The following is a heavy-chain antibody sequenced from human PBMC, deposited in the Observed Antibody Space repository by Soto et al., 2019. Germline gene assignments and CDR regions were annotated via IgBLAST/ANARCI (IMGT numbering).Heavy chain of an antibody. Sequence: QVQLQESGPGLVKPSGTLSLTCAVSGGSISSSNWWSWVRQPPGKGLEWIGEIYHSGSTNYNPSLTNRGTKSVAKSKTPFSRKLRSVTAVDPAVCCCGCVVGGYYYGMDVWGQGNTVTVSS. CDR3: GCVVGGYYYGMDV. CDR2: IYHSGST. CDR1: GGSISSSNW. D-gene: IGHD2-2*01. V-gene: IGHV4-4*01. J-gene: IGHJ6*02.